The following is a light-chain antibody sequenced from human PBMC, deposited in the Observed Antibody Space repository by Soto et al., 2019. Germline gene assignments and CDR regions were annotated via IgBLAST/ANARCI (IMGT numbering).Light chain of an antibody. J-gene: IGLJ3*02. V-gene: IGLV1-44*01. CDR2: TND. CDR3: AVWDDSLNAVV. CDR1: TSNIGRNA. Sequence: QSVLTQPPSASGAPGQRVTISCSGSTSNIGRNAVNWYQQFTGTAPKLLISTNDDRPSGVPDRFSGSKSGTSASLAISGLQSEHEADSYCAVWDDSLNAVVFGGGTKGTVL.